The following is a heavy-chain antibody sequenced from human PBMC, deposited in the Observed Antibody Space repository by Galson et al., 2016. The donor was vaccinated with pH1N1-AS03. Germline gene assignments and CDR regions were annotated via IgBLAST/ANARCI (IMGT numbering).Heavy chain of an antibody. V-gene: IGHV3-23*01. CDR1: GFTFSSYA. Sequence: SLRLSCAASGFTFSSYAMSWVRQAPGKGLEWVSIISGNGGSTYYADSVKGRFTISRDISKNTLYLQMNRLRAEDTAVAYCAKDSPTNYNYWGVCSRAYGLDVWCQGTTVTVSS. CDR3: AKDSPTNYNYWGVCSRAYGLDV. D-gene: IGHD3-3*01. J-gene: IGHJ6*02. CDR2: ISGNGGST.